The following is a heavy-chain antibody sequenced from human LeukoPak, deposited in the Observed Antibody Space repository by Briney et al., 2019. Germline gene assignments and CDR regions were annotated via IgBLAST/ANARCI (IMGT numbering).Heavy chain of an antibody. J-gene: IGHJ4*02. V-gene: IGHV3-48*01. CDR2: ISSSSSTI. D-gene: IGHD3-10*01. CDR1: GFAFSSYS. CDR3: ARDRSSGYYGSFDY. Sequence: GGSLRLSCAASGFAFSSYSMNWVRQAPGKGLEWVSYISSSSSTIYYADSVKGRFTISRDNAKNSLYLQMNSLRAEDTAVYYCARDRSSGYYGSFDYWGQGTLVTVSS.